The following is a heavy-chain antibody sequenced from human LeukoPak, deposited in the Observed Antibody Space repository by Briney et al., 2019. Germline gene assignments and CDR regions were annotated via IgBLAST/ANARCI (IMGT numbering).Heavy chain of an antibody. CDR1: GFTFSDYY. CDR3: ARCRYQLPLYYYYYYMDV. CDR2: ISSSGSTI. Sequence: GGSLRLSCAASGFTFSDYYMSWIRQAPGKGLEWVSYISSSGSTIYYADSVKGRFTISRDNAKNSLYLQMNSLRAEDTAVYYCARCRYQLPLYYYYYYMDVRGKGTTVTVSS. J-gene: IGHJ6*03. V-gene: IGHV3-11*04. D-gene: IGHD2-2*01.